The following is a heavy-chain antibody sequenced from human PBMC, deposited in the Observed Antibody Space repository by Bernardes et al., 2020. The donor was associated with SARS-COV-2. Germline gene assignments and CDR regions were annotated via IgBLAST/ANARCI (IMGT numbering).Heavy chain of an antibody. CDR3: ARSKALRYFDWLAGDAFDI. CDR1: GFTFSSYA. CDR2: ISSNGGST. D-gene: IGHD3-9*01. Sequence: GGSLRLSCAASGFTFSSYAMHWVRQAPGKGLEYVSAISSNGGSTYYANSVKGRFTISRDNSKNTLYLQMGSLRAEDMAVYHCARSKALRYFDWLAGDAFDIWGQGTMVTVSS. V-gene: IGHV3-64*01. J-gene: IGHJ3*02.